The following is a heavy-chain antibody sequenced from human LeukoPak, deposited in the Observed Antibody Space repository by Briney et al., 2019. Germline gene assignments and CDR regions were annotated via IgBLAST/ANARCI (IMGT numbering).Heavy chain of an antibody. D-gene: IGHD3-3*01. CDR1: GYTFTSYG. J-gene: IGHJ4*02. CDR2: ISAYNGNT. CDR3: ARFYPVYDRAPTDFWSGYYLGLGY. V-gene: IGHV1-18*01. Sequence: ASVKVSCKASGYTFTSYGISWVRQAPGQGLEWMGWISAYNGNTNYAQKLQGRVTMTTDTSTSTAYMELRSLRSDDPAVYYCARFYPVYDRAPTDFWSGYYLGLGYWGQGTLVTVSS.